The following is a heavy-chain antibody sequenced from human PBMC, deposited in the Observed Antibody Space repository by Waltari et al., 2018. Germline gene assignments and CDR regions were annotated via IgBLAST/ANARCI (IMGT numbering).Heavy chain of an antibody. Sequence: HVQLEQSGAEVKKPGSSVKVSCKASGGTFSTYTVTWVRQAPGQGLEWMGSTIPLLGISKYAQSLQARLTITVDQSTNTGYMELNNLRPEDTGVYYCARSGEMKGTVDYWGQGTLVTVSS. V-gene: IGHV1-69*02. CDR2: TIPLLGIS. J-gene: IGHJ4*02. CDR1: GGTFSTYT. CDR3: ARSGEMKGTVDY. D-gene: IGHD1-1*01.